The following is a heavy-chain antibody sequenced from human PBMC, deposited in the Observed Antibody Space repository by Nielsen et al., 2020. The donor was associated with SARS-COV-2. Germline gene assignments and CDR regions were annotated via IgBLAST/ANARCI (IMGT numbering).Heavy chain of an antibody. D-gene: IGHD1-7*01. Sequence: ASVKVSCKASGYTFTSYYMHWVRQAPGQGLEWMGIINPSGGSTSYAQKFQGRVTMTRDTSISTAYMELSRLRSDDTAVYYCARIRITGTTWGIDYWGQGTLVTVSS. J-gene: IGHJ4*02. CDR1: GYTFTSYY. V-gene: IGHV1-46*01. CDR2: INPSGGST. CDR3: ARIRITGTTWGIDY.